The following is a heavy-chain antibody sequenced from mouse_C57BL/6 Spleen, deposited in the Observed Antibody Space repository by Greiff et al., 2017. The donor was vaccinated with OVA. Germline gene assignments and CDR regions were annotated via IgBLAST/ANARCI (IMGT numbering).Heavy chain of an antibody. Sequence: QVQLQQSGPELVKPGASVKISCKASGYAFSSSWMNWVKQRPGKGLEWIGRIYPGDGDTNYNGKFKGKATLTADKSSSTAYMQLSSLTSEDSAVYFCARGGHYYGSSRWYFDVWGTGTTVTVSS. CDR3: ARGGHYYGSSRWYFDV. CDR2: IYPGDGDT. D-gene: IGHD1-1*01. V-gene: IGHV1-82*01. J-gene: IGHJ1*03. CDR1: GYAFSSSW.